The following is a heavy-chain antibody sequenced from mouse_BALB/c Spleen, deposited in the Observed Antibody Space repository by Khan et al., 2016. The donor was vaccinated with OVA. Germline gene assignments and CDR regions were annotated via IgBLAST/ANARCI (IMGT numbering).Heavy chain of an antibody. CDR2: IRYSGST. CDR3: ECSRFYDRYSFFDY. Sequence: EVQLQESGPGLVKPSQSLSLTCTVTAYSITSDYAWTWIRQFPGNKLGWMGYIRYSGSTSYNPSLKSRISITRDTSTNQFFLQLISVTTEETATYDGECSRFYDRYSFFDYWGQGTTLTVSS. V-gene: IGHV3-2*02. D-gene: IGHD2-14*01. J-gene: IGHJ2*01. CDR1: AYSITSDYA.